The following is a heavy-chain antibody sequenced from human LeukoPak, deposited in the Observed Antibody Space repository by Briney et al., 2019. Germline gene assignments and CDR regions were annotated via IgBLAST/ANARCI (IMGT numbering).Heavy chain of an antibody. CDR3: ARDYGSGSHNPDY. Sequence: ASVKVSCKASGYTFTSYGISWVRQAPGQGLEWMGWISAYNGNTNYAQKLQGRVTMTRDTSTSTVYMELSSLRSEDTAVYYCARDYGSGSHNPDYWGQGTLVTVSS. CDR1: GYTFTSYG. V-gene: IGHV1-18*01. D-gene: IGHD3-10*01. J-gene: IGHJ4*02. CDR2: ISAYNGNT.